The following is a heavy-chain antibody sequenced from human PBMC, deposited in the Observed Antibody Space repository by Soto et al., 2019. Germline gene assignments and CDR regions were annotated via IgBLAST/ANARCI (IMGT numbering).Heavy chain of an antibody. CDR2: FSGTGGYT. CDR1: GFTLSSYA. V-gene: IGHV3-23*01. CDR3: ASLTYGDYGPN. D-gene: IGHD4-17*01. J-gene: IGHJ4*02. Sequence: PGGSLRLSCAASGFTLSSYAMSWVRQAPGKGLEWVSTFSGTGGYTYYADSVKGRFTISRDNAKNSLYLQMNSLRAEDTAVYYCASLTYGDYGPNWGQGTLVTVSS.